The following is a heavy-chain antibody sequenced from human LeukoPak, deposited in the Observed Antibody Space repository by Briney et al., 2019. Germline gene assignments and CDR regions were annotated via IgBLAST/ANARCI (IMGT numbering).Heavy chain of an antibody. CDR3: AREGPIVVVPAATAGVRFDP. CDR2: INHSGST. J-gene: IGHJ5*02. V-gene: IGHV4-34*01. D-gene: IGHD2-2*01. Sequence: SETLSLTCAVYGGSFSGYYWSWIRQPPGKGLEWIGEINHSGSTNYNPSLKSRVTISVDTSKNQFSLKLSSVTAADTAVYYCAREGPIVVVPAATAGVRFDPWGQGTLVTVSS. CDR1: GGSFSGYY.